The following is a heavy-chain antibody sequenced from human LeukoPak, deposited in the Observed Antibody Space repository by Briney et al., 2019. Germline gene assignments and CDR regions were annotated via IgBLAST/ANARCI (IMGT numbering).Heavy chain of an antibody. D-gene: IGHD5-12*01. V-gene: IGHV4-59*01. J-gene: IGHJ6*02. CDR2: IYYSGST. CDR3: ARAMGWGYEDYYYYYGMDV. CDR1: GGSISSYY. Sequence: SETLSLTCTVSGGSISSYYWSWIRQPPGKGLEWIGYIYYSGSTNYNPSLKSRVTISVGTSKNQFSLKLSSVTAADTAVYYCARAMGWGYEDYYYYYGMDVWGQGTTVTVSS.